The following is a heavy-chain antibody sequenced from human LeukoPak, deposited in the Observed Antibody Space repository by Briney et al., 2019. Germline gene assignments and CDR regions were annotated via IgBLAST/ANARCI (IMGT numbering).Heavy chain of an antibody. Sequence: PSQTLCLTCTVSGGSISGGSYYWSWIRQPPGKGLEWIGYIYYSGSTKYNLSLKSRVTISVDTSKNQLSLKLSSVTAADTAVYYCARGEYGLFDYWGQGTLVTVSS. CDR1: GGSISGGSYY. CDR2: IYYSGST. CDR3: ARGEYGLFDY. J-gene: IGHJ4*02. V-gene: IGHV4-61*01. D-gene: IGHD2/OR15-2a*01.